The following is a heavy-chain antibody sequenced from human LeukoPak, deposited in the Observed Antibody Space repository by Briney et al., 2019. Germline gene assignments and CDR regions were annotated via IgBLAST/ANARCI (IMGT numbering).Heavy chain of an antibody. CDR2: ISWNSDSI. CDR1: GFTFDDYA. J-gene: IGHJ3*02. D-gene: IGHD4-17*01. CDR3: AKDRLITVPKLEDDVFDI. Sequence: GGSLRLSCAASGFTFDDYAMHWVRQAPGKGLEWVSGISWNSDSIKYADSVKGRFTISRDNAKNSLYLQMNSLRVEDTALYYCAKDRLITVPKLEDDVFDIWGQETMVTVSS. V-gene: IGHV3-9*01.